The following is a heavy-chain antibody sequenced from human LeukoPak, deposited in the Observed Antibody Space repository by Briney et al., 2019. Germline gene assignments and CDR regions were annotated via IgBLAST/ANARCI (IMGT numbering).Heavy chain of an antibody. CDR3: AGSSSSLDFDY. CDR2: ISAYNGNT. Sequence: ASVKISCKASGYTFTSYGISWVRQALGQGLEWMGWISAYNGNTNYAQKLQGRVTMTTDTSTSTAYMELRSLRSDDTAVYYCAGSSSSLDFDYWGQGTLVTVSS. J-gene: IGHJ4*02. CDR1: GYTFTSYG. V-gene: IGHV1-18*01. D-gene: IGHD6-6*01.